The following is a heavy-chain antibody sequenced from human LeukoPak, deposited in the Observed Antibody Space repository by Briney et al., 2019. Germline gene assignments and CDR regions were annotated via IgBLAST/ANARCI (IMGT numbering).Heavy chain of an antibody. J-gene: IGHJ4*02. Sequence: GGSLRLSCAASGFTFSSYWMSWGRQAPGKGLEWVANIKQDGSEKYYVDSVKGRFTISRDNSKNSLYLQMNSLRTEDTALYYCAKDGGNSGSYHFDYWGQGTLVTVSS. CDR2: IKQDGSEK. CDR1: GFTFSSYW. CDR3: AKDGGNSGSYHFDY. D-gene: IGHD1-26*01. V-gene: IGHV3-7*03.